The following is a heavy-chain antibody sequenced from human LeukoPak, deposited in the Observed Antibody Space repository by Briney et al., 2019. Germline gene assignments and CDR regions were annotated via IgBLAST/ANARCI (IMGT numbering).Heavy chain of an antibody. D-gene: IGHD5-18*01. J-gene: IGHJ4*02. Sequence: GGSLRLSCAASGFTFSSYAMHWVRQAPGKGLEWVAVIWYDGSNKYYADSVKGRFTISRDNSKNTLYLQMNSLRAEDTAVYYCARGYSYGYISYFDYWGQGTLVTVSS. CDR3: ARGYSYGYISYFDY. CDR1: GFTFSSYA. CDR2: IWYDGSNK. V-gene: IGHV3-33*08.